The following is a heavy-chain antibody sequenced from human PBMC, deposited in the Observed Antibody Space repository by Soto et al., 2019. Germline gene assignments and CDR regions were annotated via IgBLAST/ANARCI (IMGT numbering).Heavy chain of an antibody. D-gene: IGHD3-10*01. J-gene: IGHJ6*02. CDR3: ARDMSELLWFGELFPMDV. Sequence: GGSLRLSCAASGFTFSSYWMSRVRQAPGKGLEWVANIKQDGSEKYYVDSVKGRFTISRDNAKNSLYLQMNSLRAEDTAVYYCARDMSELLWFGELFPMDVWGQGTTVTVSS. CDR2: IKQDGSEK. CDR1: GFTFSSYW. V-gene: IGHV3-7*01.